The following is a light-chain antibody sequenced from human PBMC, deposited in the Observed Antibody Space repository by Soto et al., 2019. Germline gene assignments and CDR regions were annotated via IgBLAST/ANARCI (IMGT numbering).Light chain of an antibody. Sequence: AIQLTQSPSSLSASVGDRATITCRASQDIRNELIWYQQKPGKAPKFLIFAASNLQSGVPSRFSGSGSGTDFTLTISSLQPEDFATYFCLQDDDYPFTFGGGTKVDIK. CDR1: QDIRNE. V-gene: IGKV1-6*01. CDR2: AAS. CDR3: LQDDDYPFT. J-gene: IGKJ4*01.